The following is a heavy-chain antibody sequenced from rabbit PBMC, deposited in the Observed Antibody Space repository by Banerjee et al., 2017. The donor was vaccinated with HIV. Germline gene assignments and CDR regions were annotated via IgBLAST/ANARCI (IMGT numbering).Heavy chain of an antibody. J-gene: IGHJ4*01. CDR2: IYTGSNGNT. Sequence: QEQLEESGGDLVKPEGSLTLTCTASGFSFSSGYDMCWVRQAPGKGLEWIACIYTGSNGNTYYASWAKGRFTISKTSSTTVTLQMTSLTAADTATYFCARDIDYGGYAGHGYNLWGPGTLVTVS. D-gene: IGHD4-2*01. CDR1: GFSFSSGYD. CDR3: ARDIDYGGYAGHGYNL. V-gene: IGHV1S45*01.